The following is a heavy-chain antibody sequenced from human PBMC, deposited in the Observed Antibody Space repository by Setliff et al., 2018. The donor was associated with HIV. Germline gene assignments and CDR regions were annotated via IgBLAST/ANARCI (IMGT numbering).Heavy chain of an antibody. Sequence: SETLSLTCAVYGGSFSGHYWSWIRQPPGKGLEWMGEINAFRSTNYNPSLKTRVTISVDKSKKQFSLRLSSVTAADTAVYYCATRPDGATGNYFYMDVWGKGTTVTVSS. J-gene: IGHJ6*03. CDR3: ATRPDGATGNYFYMDV. V-gene: IGHV4-34*01. CDR2: INAFRST. D-gene: IGHD4-17*01. CDR1: GGSFSGHY.